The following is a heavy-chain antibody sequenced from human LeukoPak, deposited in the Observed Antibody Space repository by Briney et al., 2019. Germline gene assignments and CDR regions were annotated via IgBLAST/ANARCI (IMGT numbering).Heavy chain of an antibody. CDR2: ISAGGDAT. D-gene: IGHD2-15*01. CDR3: ADHFPYCSRGSCSYFDH. Sequence: GGSLRLSCAASGFTFSTYAMSWVRQAPGKGLEWVCAISAGGDATFYADSVKGRFTVSRDNPKNTLSLQMNSLRGEDTAIYYCADHFPYCSRGSCSYFDHWGQGALVTVSS. CDR1: GFTFSTYA. V-gene: IGHV3-23*01. J-gene: IGHJ4*02.